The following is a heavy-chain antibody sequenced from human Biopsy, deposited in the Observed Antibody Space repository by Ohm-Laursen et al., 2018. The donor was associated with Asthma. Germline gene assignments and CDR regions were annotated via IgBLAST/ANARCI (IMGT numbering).Heavy chain of an antibody. D-gene: IGHD3-3*01. V-gene: IGHV3-7*01. J-gene: IGHJ1*01. CDR3: ARTFHFWSPYHAEHYQL. Sequence: SLRLCCTASGFTFGDYCMSWVRQVPGRGLEWVTNIKHDGSEKNHVDSLKGRFTISRDNAKNLLFLQMNSLRAEDAAVYYCARTFHFWSPYHAEHYQLWGQGTLVTVSS. CDR2: IKHDGSEK. CDR1: GFTFGDYC.